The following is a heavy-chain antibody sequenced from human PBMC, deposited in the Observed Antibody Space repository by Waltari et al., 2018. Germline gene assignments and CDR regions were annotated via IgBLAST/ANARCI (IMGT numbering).Heavy chain of an antibody. CDR1: GYTFTGRY. CDR2: RKPNSGGT. Sequence: QVQLVQSGAEVKKPGASVTVSCEASGYTFTGRYLHWVRQAPGQGREWMGRRKPNSGGTDYAQKFQDRVTMTRDTSSSTAYMELSGLRSDDTAVYYCAREATHSYYYFLDVWGKGTTVTVSS. V-gene: IGHV1-2*06. CDR3: AREATHSYYYFLDV. J-gene: IGHJ6*03.